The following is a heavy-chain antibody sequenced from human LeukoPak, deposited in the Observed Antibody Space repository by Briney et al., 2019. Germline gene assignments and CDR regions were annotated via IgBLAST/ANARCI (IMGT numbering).Heavy chain of an antibody. CDR1: GYSFTSYW. J-gene: IGHJ6*04. D-gene: IGHD5-12*01. CDR3: ARAYSGYDSYYYYYGMDV. V-gene: IGHV5-10-1*01. CDR2: IDPSDSYT. Sequence: GEPLKISCKGSGYSFTSYWISWVRQMPGKGLEWMGRIDPSDSYTNYSPSFQGHVTISADKSISTAYLQWSSLKASDTAMYYCARAYSGYDSYYYYYGMDVWGKGTTVTVSS.